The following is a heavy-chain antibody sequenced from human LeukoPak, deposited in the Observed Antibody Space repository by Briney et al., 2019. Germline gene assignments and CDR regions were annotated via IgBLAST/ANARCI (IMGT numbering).Heavy chain of an antibody. CDR1: GGSISSYY. V-gene: IGHV4-34*01. J-gene: IGHJ3*02. Sequence: SETLSLTCTVSGGSISSYYWSWIRQPPGKGLEWIGEINHSGSTNYNPSLKSRVTISVDTSKNQFSLKLSSVTAADTAVYYCASFEASGYYSDAFDIWGQGTMVTVSS. D-gene: IGHD3-22*01. CDR3: ASFEASGYYSDAFDI. CDR2: INHSGST.